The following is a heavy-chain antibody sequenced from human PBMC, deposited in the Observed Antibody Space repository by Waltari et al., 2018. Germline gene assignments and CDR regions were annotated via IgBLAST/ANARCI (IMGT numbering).Heavy chain of an antibody. Sequence: VQLVQSGAEVKKSGASVKVSCKASGYTFTDFFIHWVRRAPGQGLEWMGRINPNSGDTSYAQRFQGRVTMTGDTSITTAYMELTGLRSDDTAIYYCARSGGGTTTFGVAEWGQGSLVTVSS. J-gene: IGHJ4*02. CDR2: INPNSGDT. CDR3: ARSGGGTTTFGVAE. D-gene: IGHD3-3*01. V-gene: IGHV1-2*06. CDR1: GYTFTDFF.